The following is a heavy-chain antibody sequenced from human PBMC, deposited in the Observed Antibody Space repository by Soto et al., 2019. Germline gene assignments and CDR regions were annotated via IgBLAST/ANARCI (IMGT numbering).Heavy chain of an antibody. D-gene: IGHD3-16*02. V-gene: IGHV3-30*03. Sequence: LRPTGTGSGXTLRNSCMQWVRQAPGKGLEWVALTSFDGFNQYYGKSVAGRFTISRDNSKTTLYLQMDSMRTEDSSTYFCARAPGRAGIILFAYWGQGTLVTVSS. CDR3: ARAPGRAGIILFAY. J-gene: IGHJ4*02. CDR2: TSFDGFNQ. CDR1: GXTLRNSC.